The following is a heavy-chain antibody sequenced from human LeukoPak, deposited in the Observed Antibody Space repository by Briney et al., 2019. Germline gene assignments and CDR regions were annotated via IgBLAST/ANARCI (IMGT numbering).Heavy chain of an antibody. D-gene: IGHD6-19*01. CDR1: GFTVSSNY. V-gene: IGHV3-66*01. CDR3: AGSTGWYAYYFDY. Sequence: GGSLRLSCTASGFTVSSNYMSWVRQAPGKGLEWVSVIYSGGGTYYADSVKGRFTISRDNSKNTLYLQMNSLRAEDTAVYYCAGSTGWYAYYFDYWGQGTLVTVSS. CDR2: IYSGGGT. J-gene: IGHJ4*02.